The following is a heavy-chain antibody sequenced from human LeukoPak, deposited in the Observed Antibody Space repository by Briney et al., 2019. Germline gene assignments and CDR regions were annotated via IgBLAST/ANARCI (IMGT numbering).Heavy chain of an antibody. CDR2: IKQDGSEK. CDR1: GFTFSSYW. CDR3: ARELGYCSSTSCSTDY. J-gene: IGHJ4*02. V-gene: IGHV3-7*01. D-gene: IGHD2-2*01. Sequence: GGSLRLSCAASGFTFSSYWMSWVRQAPGKGLEWVANIKQDGSEKYYVDSVKGRFTISRDNAKNSLYLQMNGLRAEDTAVYYCARELGYCSSTSCSTDYWGQGTLVTVSS.